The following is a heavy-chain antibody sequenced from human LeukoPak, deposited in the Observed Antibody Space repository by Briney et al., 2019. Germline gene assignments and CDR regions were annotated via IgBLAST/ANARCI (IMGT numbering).Heavy chain of an antibody. CDR2: INDSGST. J-gene: IGHJ4*02. CDR3: ARDVLR. Sequence: SETLSLTCAVYGESFSGYYWSWIRQPPGKGLEWIGEINDSGSTNYNPSLKSRVTISVDTSKNQFSLKLSSVTAADTAVYYCARDVLRWGQGTLVTVSS. D-gene: IGHD3-16*01. V-gene: IGHV4-34*01. CDR1: GESFSGYY.